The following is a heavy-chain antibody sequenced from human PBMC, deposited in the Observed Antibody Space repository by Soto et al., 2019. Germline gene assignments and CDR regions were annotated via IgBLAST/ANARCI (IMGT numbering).Heavy chain of an antibody. CDR1: GFTFSSNG. CDR2: ISGNGRNT. D-gene: IGHD6-6*01. J-gene: IGHJ4*02. Sequence: EVQVLESGGGLAQPWGSLRLSFATSGFTFSSNGLSWVRQAPGKGLDWVSGISGNGRNTYYAESVKGRFIISRDNSKNTVFLQLNSLRAEDTAVYYCAKNGLSSSPSAIDSWGQGTLVTVSS. CDR3: AKNGLSSSPSAIDS. V-gene: IGHV3-23*01.